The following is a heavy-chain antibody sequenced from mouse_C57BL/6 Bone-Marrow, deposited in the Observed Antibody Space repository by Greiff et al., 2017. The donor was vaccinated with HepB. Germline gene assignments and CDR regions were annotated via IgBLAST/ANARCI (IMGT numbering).Heavy chain of an antibody. D-gene: IGHD1-1*01. CDR3: ARPRITTVVAHWYFDV. CDR1: GYTFTSYW. Sequence: VQLQQPGAELVKPGASVKLSCKASGYTFTSYWMQWVKQRPGQGLEWIGEIDPSDSYTNYNQKFKGKATLTVDTSSSTAYMQLSSLTSEDSAVYYCARPRITTVVAHWYFDVWGTGTTVTVSS. V-gene: IGHV1-50*01. J-gene: IGHJ1*03. CDR2: IDPSDSYT.